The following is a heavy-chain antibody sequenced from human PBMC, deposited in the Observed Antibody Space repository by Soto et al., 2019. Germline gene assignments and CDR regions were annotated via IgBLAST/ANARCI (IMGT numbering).Heavy chain of an antibody. CDR2: IYYSGST. CDR1: GGSISSYY. Sequence: SETLSLTCTVSGGSISSYYWSWIRQPPGKGLEWIGYIYYSGSTNYNPSLKSRVTISVDTSKNQFSLELSSVTAADTAVYYCAREGYYDSSGLGLFDIWGQGTMVTVSS. V-gene: IGHV4-59*01. CDR3: AREGYYDSSGLGLFDI. J-gene: IGHJ3*02. D-gene: IGHD3-22*01.